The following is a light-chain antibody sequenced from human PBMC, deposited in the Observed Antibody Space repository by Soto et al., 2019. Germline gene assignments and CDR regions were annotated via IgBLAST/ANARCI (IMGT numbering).Light chain of an antibody. J-gene: IGLJ3*02. CDR1: SSDIGAYNY. Sequence: QSALTQPRSVSGSPGQAVTISCTGTSSDIGAYNYVFWYQQYPGKSPKLIIYDVFKRPSGVPARFSASKSGNTASLTITGLQTEDEADYHCSSLAVSYNLVFGGGTKLTVL. CDR2: DVF. CDR3: SSLAVSYNLV. V-gene: IGLV2-11*01.